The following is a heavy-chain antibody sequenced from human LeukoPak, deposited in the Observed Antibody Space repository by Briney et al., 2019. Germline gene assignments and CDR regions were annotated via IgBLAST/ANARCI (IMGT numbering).Heavy chain of an antibody. D-gene: IGHD6-6*01. CDR1: GFTFSTYN. V-gene: IGHV3-21*06. J-gene: IGHJ4*02. CDR2: ISSSISYI. Sequence: PGGSLSLSCAASGFTFSTYNMNSVRQAPGERLEWVSSISSSISYIYYADSVKGRFTISRDNAKNSLYLQMNTLRAEDTAVYYCARTHSSIAARNFDYWGQGTLVTVSS. CDR3: ARTHSSIAARNFDY.